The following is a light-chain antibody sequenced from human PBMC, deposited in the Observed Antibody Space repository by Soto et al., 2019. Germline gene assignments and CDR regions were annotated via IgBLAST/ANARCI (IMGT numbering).Light chain of an antibody. Sequence: SYELTQPPSVSVSPGQTASITCSGDKLGDNFACWYQQKPGQSPVLVIYQDNKRPSGIPERFSGSNSGNTATLTISGTQAMDEADYYCQAWDSSSDHYVFGTGTKLTVL. J-gene: IGLJ1*01. V-gene: IGLV3-1*01. CDR3: QAWDSSSDHYV. CDR2: QDN. CDR1: KLGDNF.